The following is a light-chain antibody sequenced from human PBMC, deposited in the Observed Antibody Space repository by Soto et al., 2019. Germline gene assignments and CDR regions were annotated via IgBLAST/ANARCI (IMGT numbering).Light chain of an antibody. Sequence: QSALTQPPSVPGSPGQSVTISCTGTSSDLGSYNRVSWYQQPPGTAPKLMIYEVSNRPSGVPDRFSGSKSGKTASLTISGLQAEDEADYYCSLYISGSTYVFGTGTKVTVL. V-gene: IGLV2-18*01. CDR3: SLYISGSTYV. CDR2: EVS. CDR1: SSDLGSYNR. J-gene: IGLJ1*01.